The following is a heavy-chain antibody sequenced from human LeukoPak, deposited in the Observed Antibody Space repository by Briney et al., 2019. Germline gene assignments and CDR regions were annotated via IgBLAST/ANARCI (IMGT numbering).Heavy chain of an antibody. D-gene: IGHD6-6*01. J-gene: IGHJ4*02. CDR2: ISSSSSTI. CDR3: AREVAARYDY. V-gene: IGHV3-48*02. Sequence: GGSLRLSCAASGFTFSSYAMSWVRQAPGKGLEWVSYISSSSSTIYYADSVKGRFTISRDNAKNSLYLQMNSLRDEDTAVYYCAREVAARYDYWGQGTLVTVSS. CDR1: GFTFSSYA.